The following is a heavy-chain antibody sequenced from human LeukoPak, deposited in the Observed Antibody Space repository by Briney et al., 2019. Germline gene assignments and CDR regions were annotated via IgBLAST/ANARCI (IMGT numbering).Heavy chain of an antibody. CDR3: ARETSSGWYIPL. D-gene: IGHD6-19*01. CDR1: GFAFSSYS. J-gene: IGHJ4*02. Sequence: GSLRLSCAASGFAFSSYSMNWVRQAPGKGLEWISYISRTITTIYYADSVKGRFIISRDNARNSLFLQMNRQRDEDTAVYYSARETSSGWYIPLWGQGIQVTVSS. V-gene: IGHV3-48*02. CDR2: ISRTITTI.